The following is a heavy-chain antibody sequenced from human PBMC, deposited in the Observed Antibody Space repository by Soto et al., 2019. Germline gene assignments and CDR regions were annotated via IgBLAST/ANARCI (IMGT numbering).Heavy chain of an antibody. CDR1: GYTFTSHY. Sequence: ASVKISCKASGYTFTSHYMHWVRQAPGQGLEWMGIINPSGGSTSYAQKFQGRVTMTRDTSTSTVYMELSSLRSEDTAVYYCARDVVVVAATHRVKVADYSGMEVRGNGKTVTVSA. CDR2: INPSGGST. D-gene: IGHD2-15*01. V-gene: IGHV1-46*01. J-gene: IGHJ6*04. CDR3: ARDVVVVAATHRVKVADYSGMEV.